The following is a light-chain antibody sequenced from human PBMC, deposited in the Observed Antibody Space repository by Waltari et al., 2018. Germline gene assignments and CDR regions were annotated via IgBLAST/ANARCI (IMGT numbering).Light chain of an antibody. J-gene: IGLJ3*02. CDR1: SSDVGGYDY. Sequence: QSALTQPPSASGSPGQSVTISCTGTSSDVGGYDYVSWYQQHPDKAPKLMIYEVTKRPSGVPDRFSGSKSGNTASLTVSGLQAEDEADYYCSSYAGSNLWVFGGGTKLTVL. V-gene: IGLV2-8*01. CDR3: SSYAGSNLWV. CDR2: EVT.